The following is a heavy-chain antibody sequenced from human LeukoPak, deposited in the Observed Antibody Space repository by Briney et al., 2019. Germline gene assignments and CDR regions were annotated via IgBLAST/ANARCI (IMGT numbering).Heavy chain of an antibody. Sequence: GGSLRLSCAASGFTFDDYAMHWVRQAPGKGLEWVSLISGDGGSTYYTDSVKGRFTISRDTSKNSLYLQMNSLRTEDTALYYCAKEEGCSSTSCSPYFDYWGQGTLVTVSS. V-gene: IGHV3-43*02. CDR3: AKEEGCSSTSCSPYFDY. J-gene: IGHJ4*02. D-gene: IGHD2-2*01. CDR1: GFTFDDYA. CDR2: ISGDGGST.